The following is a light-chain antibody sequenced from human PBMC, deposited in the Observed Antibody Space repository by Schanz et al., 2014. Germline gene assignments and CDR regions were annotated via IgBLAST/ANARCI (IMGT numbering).Light chain of an antibody. CDR3: QQYNNWPPWT. V-gene: IGKV3-15*01. CDR1: QSVSSN. Sequence: EIVMTQSPATLSVSPGERVTLSCRASQSVSSNLAWYQQKPGQAPRLLIYGASTRATGIPVRFSGSGSATEFTLTISSLQSEDFAVYYCQQYNNWPPWTFGQGTKVEIK. J-gene: IGKJ1*01. CDR2: GAS.